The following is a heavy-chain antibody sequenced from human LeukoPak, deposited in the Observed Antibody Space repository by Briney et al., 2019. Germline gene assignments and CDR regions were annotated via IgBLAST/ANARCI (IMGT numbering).Heavy chain of an antibody. CDR3: ARGTWNYNWFDP. D-gene: IGHD1-7*01. CDR2: IYYSGST. V-gene: IGHV4-39*01. CDR1: GGSISSSDYY. J-gene: IGHJ5*02. Sequence: SETLSLTCTVSGGSISSSDYYWGWLGQRPGPGLEWIASIYYSGSTYYNPSFKSRLTISKDTSKNQLPLKLNSVTAADTAVYYWARGTWNYNWFDPWGQGTLVTVSS.